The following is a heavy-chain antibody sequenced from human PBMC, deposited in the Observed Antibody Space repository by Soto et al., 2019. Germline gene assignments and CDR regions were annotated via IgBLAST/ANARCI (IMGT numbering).Heavy chain of an antibody. CDR2: ILYDGSNK. D-gene: IGHD1-1*01. J-gene: IGHJ4*02. CDR1: GFTFSSYA. Sequence: GGFLRLSCAASGFTFSSYAMHWVRQAPGKGLEWVAVILYDGSNKYYADSVKGRFTISRDNSKNTLYLQMNSLRAEDTAVYFCAREMEALAGWGLGTLVTVSS. CDR3: AREMEALAG. V-gene: IGHV3-30-3*01.